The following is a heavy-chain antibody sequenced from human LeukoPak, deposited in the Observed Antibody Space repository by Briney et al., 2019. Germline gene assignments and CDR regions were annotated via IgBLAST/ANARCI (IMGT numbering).Heavy chain of an antibody. V-gene: IGHV3-30*18. CDR1: GFTFSSYG. CDR3: AKDMDYYDGSGYYYGVDAFDI. J-gene: IGHJ3*02. Sequence: GGSLRLSCAASGFTFSSYGMHWVRQAPGKGLEWVAVISYDGSNKYYADSVKGRFTISRDNSKNTLYLQMNSLRAEDTAVYYCAKDMDYYDGSGYYYGVDAFDIWGQGTMVTVSS. CDR2: ISYDGSNK. D-gene: IGHD3-22*01.